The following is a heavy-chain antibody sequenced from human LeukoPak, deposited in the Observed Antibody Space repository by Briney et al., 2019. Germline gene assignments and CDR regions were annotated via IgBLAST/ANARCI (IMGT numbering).Heavy chain of an antibody. CDR2: IIPIFGTA. D-gene: IGHD6-19*01. V-gene: IGHV1-69*13. Sequence: ASVKVSCKASGGTFSSYAISWVRQAPGQGLEWMGGIIPIFGTANYAQEFQGRVTITADESTSTAYMELSSLRSEDTAVYYCARDQDSSGLYFQHWGQGTLVTVSS. J-gene: IGHJ1*01. CDR1: GGTFSSYA. CDR3: ARDQDSSGLYFQH.